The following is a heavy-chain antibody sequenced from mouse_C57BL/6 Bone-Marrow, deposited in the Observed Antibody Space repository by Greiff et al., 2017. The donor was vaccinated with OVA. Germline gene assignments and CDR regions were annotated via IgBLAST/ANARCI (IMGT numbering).Heavy chain of an antibody. V-gene: IGHV1-69*01. CDR2: IDPSDSYT. CDR3: ASYRAWFAY. CDR1: GYTFTSYW. Sequence: QVQLQQPGAELVMPGASVKLSCKASGYTFTSYWMHWVKQRPGQGLEWIGEIDPSDSYTHYNQKFKGKSTLTVDKSSSTAYMQLSSLTSEDSAVYFCASYRAWFAYWGQGTLVTVSA. D-gene: IGHD5-5*01. J-gene: IGHJ3*01.